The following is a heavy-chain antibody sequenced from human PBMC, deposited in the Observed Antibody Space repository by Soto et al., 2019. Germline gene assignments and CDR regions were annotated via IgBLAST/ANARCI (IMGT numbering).Heavy chain of an antibody. J-gene: IGHJ4*02. CDR2: ISGSGDNT. Sequence: GGSLRLSCVASGFTFSTYAMSWVRQAPGKGLEWVSGISGSGDNTFYADSVKGRYNISRDNSKNTLFLQMNSLRAEDSAVYYCAKLRPTSVVLLLMYAPKVPSDFSGQGTLVTVS. CDR1: GFTFSTYA. D-gene: IGHD2-21*02. V-gene: IGHV3-23*01. CDR3: AKLRPTSVVLLLMYAPKVPSDF.